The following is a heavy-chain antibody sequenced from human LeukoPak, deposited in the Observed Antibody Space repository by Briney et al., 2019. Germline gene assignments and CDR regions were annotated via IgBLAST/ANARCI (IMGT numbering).Heavy chain of an antibody. CDR3: AKVGVDKFRAFDH. CDR2: TRKKAYNYIT. Sequence: PGGSLRLSCVGSGFTFSDHYVDWVRQAPGKGLEWVGRTRKKAYNYITDYAASVKGRFTISRDDSKNSLYLQMESLKAEDTAMYYCAKVGVDKFRAFDHWGQGTLVTVSS. V-gene: IGHV3-72*01. CDR1: GFTFSDHY. D-gene: IGHD3-3*01. J-gene: IGHJ4*02.